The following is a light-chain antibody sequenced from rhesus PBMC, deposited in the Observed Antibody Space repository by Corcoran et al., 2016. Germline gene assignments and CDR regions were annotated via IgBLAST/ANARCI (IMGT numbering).Light chain of an antibody. CDR2: AAS. J-gene: IGKJ3*01. CDR1: QGISDY. Sequence: DIQMTQSPSSLSASVGDRVTITCRASQGISDYLNWYQQKPGKAPKRLIYAASSLESGVPSRFSGSGSGTDFTLTISRLQPEDFAAYYCLQGYSTPFTFGPGTKLDIK. CDR3: LQGYSTPFT. V-gene: IGKV1-36*02.